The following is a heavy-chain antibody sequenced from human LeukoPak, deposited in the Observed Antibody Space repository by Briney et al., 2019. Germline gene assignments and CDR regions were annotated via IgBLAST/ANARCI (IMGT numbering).Heavy chain of an antibody. Sequence: GRSLRLSCAASGFTFSSYGMHWVRQAPGKGLEWVAVISYDGSNKYYADSVKGRFTISRDNSKNTLYLQMNSLRAEDTVVYYCAKLGAVHFDYWGQGTLVTVSS. CDR1: GFTFSSYG. CDR2: ISYDGSNK. V-gene: IGHV3-30*18. CDR3: AKLGAVHFDY. D-gene: IGHD1-26*01. J-gene: IGHJ4*02.